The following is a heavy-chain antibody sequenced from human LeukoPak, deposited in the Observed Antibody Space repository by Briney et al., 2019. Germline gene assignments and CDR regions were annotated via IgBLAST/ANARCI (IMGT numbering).Heavy chain of an antibody. Sequence: SETLSLTCTVSGGSISSYYWSWIRQPPGKGQEWIGCIYYSGSTNYNPSLKSRVTISVDTSKNQFSLKLSSVTAADTAVYYCARDRPDTASFDYWGQGTLVTVSS. CDR3: ARDRPDTASFDY. CDR1: GGSISSYY. V-gene: IGHV4-59*01. J-gene: IGHJ4*02. D-gene: IGHD5-18*01. CDR2: IYYSGST.